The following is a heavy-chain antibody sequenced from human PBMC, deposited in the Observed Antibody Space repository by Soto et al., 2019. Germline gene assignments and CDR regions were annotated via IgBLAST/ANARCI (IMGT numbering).Heavy chain of an antibody. Sequence: KPSETLSLTCAVSGGSISNYYWSWIRQPPGKGLEWIGYIYYSGSTNYNPSLKSRVTISVDTSKNQFSLKLSSVTAADTAVYFCASGSHVPHYWGQGTLVTVSS. D-gene: IGHD6-6*01. CDR3: ASGSHVPHY. CDR2: IYYSGST. CDR1: GGSISNYY. V-gene: IGHV4-59*08. J-gene: IGHJ4*02.